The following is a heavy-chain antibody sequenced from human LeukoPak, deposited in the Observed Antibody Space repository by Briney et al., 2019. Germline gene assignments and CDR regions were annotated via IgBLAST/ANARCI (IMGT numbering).Heavy chain of an antibody. CDR2: IKQDGSEK. J-gene: IGHJ4*02. V-gene: IGHV3-7*01. CDR1: GFTFSSYW. Sequence: GGSLRLSCAASGFTFSSYWMSWVRQAPGKGLEWVANIKQDGSEKYYVDSVKGRFTISRDNAKNSLYLQMNSLRAEDTAVYYCARDLRGSRLLWFGELSTFDYWGQRTLVTVSS. CDR3: ARDLRGSRLLWFGELSTFDY. D-gene: IGHD3-10*01.